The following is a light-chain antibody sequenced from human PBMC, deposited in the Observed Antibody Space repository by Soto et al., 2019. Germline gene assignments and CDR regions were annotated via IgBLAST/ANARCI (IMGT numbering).Light chain of an antibody. J-gene: IGKJ3*01. Sequence: DIVMTQSPDSLAVSLGERATINCKSSQSVLYSSNNKNYLAWYQQKPGQPPKLLIYWASTRESGVPDRFSGSGSGTDFTLNISSLQAEDVAVYYCQQYYSTPPVTFGPGTKVDIK. CDR1: QSVLYSSNNKNY. V-gene: IGKV4-1*01. CDR3: QQYYSTPPVT. CDR2: WAS.